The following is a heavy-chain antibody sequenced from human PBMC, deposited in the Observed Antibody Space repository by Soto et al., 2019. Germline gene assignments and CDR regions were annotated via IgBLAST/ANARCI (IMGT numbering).Heavy chain of an antibody. CDR3: ARDLWGYCGAACYPLDV. V-gene: IGHV4-59*01. Sequence: SETLSLTCTVSGGSISRYYWSWIRQPPGKGLEWIGYMYNTGSTIYNPSLKSRVTISVDTSKNQFSLKLNSVTAADTAVYYCARDLWGYCGAACYPLDVWGQGTTVTVSS. D-gene: IGHD2-21*02. CDR2: MYNTGST. J-gene: IGHJ6*02. CDR1: GGSISRYY.